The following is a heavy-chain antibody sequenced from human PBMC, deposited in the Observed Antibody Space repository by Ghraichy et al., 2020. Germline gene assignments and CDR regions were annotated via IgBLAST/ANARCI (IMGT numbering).Heavy chain of an antibody. CDR2: MSNNGRSK. CDR1: GFTFSRYS. CDR3: AKEHISGWPNFDS. J-gene: IGHJ4*02. Sequence: GSLRLSCVASGFTFSRYSMHWVRQAPGKGLEWVAVMSNNGRSKYYADSVRGRFTISRDTSRDTLYLQMSSLRAEDTAVYYCAKEHISGWPNFDSWGLGTLVTVSS. V-gene: IGHV3-30*18. D-gene: IGHD6-19*01.